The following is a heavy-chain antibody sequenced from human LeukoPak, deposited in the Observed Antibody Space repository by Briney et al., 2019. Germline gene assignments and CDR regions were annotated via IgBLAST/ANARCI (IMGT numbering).Heavy chain of an antibody. J-gene: IGHJ4*02. CDR3: ARLIPVSRTTDYFDY. D-gene: IGHD1-7*01. CDR2: ISTSGST. CDR1: GAFISSYY. V-gene: IGHV4-4*09. Sequence: PSETLSLTCTVSGAFISSYYWSLIRQPPGKGLEWIGYISTSGSTNYNPSLKSRVTISVDTSKNQFSLKLRSVTITDTAIYYCARLIPVSRTTDYFDYWGQGILVTVSS.